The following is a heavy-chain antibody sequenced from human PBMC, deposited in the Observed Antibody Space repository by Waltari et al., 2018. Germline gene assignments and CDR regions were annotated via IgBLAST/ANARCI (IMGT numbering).Heavy chain of an antibody. J-gene: IGHJ5*02. CDR3: ARASTIFGVVTRFDP. CDR2: IYTSGST. Sequence: QVQLQESGPGLVKPSQTLSLTCTVSGGSISSGSYYWSWIRQPAGKGLEWIGCIYTSGSTNYNPSLKSRVTISVDTSKNQFSLKLSAVTAADTAVYYCARASTIFGVVTRFDPWGQGTLVTVSS. V-gene: IGHV4-61*02. D-gene: IGHD3-3*01. CDR1: GGSISSGSYY.